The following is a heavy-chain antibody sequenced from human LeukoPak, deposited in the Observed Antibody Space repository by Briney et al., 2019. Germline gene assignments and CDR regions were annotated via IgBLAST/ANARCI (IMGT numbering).Heavy chain of an antibody. V-gene: IGHV4-39*02. CDR1: GRSIGSSSYY. D-gene: IGHD3-10*01. CDR3: ARRVGFYGSGSLNYFDP. CDR2: IFRSGST. J-gene: IGHJ5*01. Sequence: SETLSLTRSVSGRSIGSSSYYWGWIREPPGKGLEWIGSIFRSGSTYYSASLKSRVSISVDTSKNHIALKLTSVTAADTAVYFCARRVGFYGSGSLNYFDPWGQGILVSVSS.